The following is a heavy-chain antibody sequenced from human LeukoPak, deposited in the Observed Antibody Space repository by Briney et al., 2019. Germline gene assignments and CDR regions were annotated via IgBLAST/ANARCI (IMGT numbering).Heavy chain of an antibody. D-gene: IGHD3-22*01. CDR2: INPSGGST. CDR3: ARVGGPHYYDSSGYYGSWFGP. V-gene: IGHV1-46*01. J-gene: IGHJ5*02. CDR1: GYTFTSYY. Sequence: ASVKVSCKASGYTFTSYYMHWVRQAPGQGLEWMGIINPSGGSTSYAQKFQGRVTMTRDTSTSTVYMELSSLRSEDTAVYYCARVGGPHYYDSSGYYGSWFGPWGQGTLVTVSS.